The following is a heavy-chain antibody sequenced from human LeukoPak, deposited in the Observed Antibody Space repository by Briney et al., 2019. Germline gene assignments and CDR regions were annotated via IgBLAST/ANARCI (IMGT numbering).Heavy chain of an antibody. D-gene: IGHD2/OR15-2a*01. J-gene: IGHJ6*03. CDR1: GFPVSHYS. CDR3: ARVTEVPLSYYSFYNMDV. Sequence: GEPLRLSCGASGFPVSHYSMHWVRQTPGKGLEWVSSISSRNSDIYYADSVKGRFTISRDDSMNTVFLQMNSLRAEDTAVYYCARVTEVPLSYYSFYNMDVWGKGTTVTISS. V-gene: IGHV3-21*01. CDR2: ISSRNSDI.